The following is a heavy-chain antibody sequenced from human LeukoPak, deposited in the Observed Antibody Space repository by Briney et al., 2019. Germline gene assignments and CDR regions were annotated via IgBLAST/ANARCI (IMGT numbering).Heavy chain of an antibody. D-gene: IGHD3-3*01. V-gene: IGHV4-39*01. CDR1: GGSISSSSYY. CDR3: ARHRYDFWSGFRGAALDY. CDR2: IYYSGSN. Sequence: PSETLSLTCTVSGGSISSSSYYWGWIRQPPGKGLEWIGSIYYSGSNYYNPSLKSRVTISVDTSKNQFSLKLSSVTAADTAVYYCARHRYDFWSGFRGAALDYWGQGTLVTVSS. J-gene: IGHJ4*02.